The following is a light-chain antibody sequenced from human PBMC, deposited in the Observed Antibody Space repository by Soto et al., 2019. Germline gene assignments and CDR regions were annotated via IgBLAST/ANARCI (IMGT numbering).Light chain of an antibody. V-gene: IGLV1-40*01. J-gene: IGLJ2*01. CDR3: QSYDSSLSVV. CDR1: SSNIGAGYD. CDR2: GNS. Sequence: QSVLTQPPSVSGAPGQRVTISCTGSSSNIGAGYDVHWYQQLPGTAPKLLIYGNSNRPSGVPDRFSGSKSGTXXSLAITGLQAEDEADYYCQSYDSSLSVVFGGGTKLTVL.